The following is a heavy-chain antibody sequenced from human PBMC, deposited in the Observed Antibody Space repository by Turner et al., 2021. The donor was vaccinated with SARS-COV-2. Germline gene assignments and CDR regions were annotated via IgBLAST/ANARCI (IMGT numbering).Heavy chain of an antibody. Sequence: QLQLQESGPGLVKPAATLSLTCAVSGASISSSSDYWGWIRQPPGKGLEWIGNIDDRGSTYYNPSLKSRLTILVDTSKNQVSLKMTAVAAADTAVYYCGSGGFIWFGAWGQGTLVTVSS. CDR3: GSGGFIWFGA. J-gene: IGHJ5*02. CDR1: GASISSSSDY. D-gene: IGHD5-12*01. V-gene: IGHV4-39*01. CDR2: IDDRGST.